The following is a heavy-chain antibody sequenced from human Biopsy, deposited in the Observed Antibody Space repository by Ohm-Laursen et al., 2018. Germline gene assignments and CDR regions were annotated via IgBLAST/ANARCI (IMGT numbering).Heavy chain of an antibody. J-gene: IGHJ5*02. V-gene: IGHV1-2*02. Sequence: ASVKVSCKASGYTFNAYYIHWMRQAPGQGLEWMGWINPATGETRYAQRFQGRVTMTRDTSVTTAYMQLSSLTSDDTALYYCAKPSGGVSTIGFDPWGQGTLVIVSS. CDR2: INPATGET. CDR3: AKPSGGVSTIGFDP. D-gene: IGHD3-16*01. CDR1: GYTFNAYY.